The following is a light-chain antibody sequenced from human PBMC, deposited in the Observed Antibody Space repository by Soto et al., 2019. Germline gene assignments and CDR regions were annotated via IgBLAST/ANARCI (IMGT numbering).Light chain of an antibody. V-gene: IGKV3D-20*01. J-gene: IGKJ2*01. CDR1: QSVSDRY. CDR3: QQYGTSHYT. CDR2: DAS. Sequence: EIVLTQSPATLSLPPGERATLSCGASQSVSDRYLAWYQQKPGPAPRLLIYDASRRATGIPARFSGSGSGTDLTLTINGVEPEDFAVYYCQQYGTSHYTFGQGTKLEI.